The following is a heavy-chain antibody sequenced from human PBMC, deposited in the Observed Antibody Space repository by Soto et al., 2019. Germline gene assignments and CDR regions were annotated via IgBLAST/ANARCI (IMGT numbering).Heavy chain of an antibody. CDR3: ARASVRSHYPAANYDAIDI. Sequence: GGSLRLSCAASGFTFSSYAMHWVRQAPGKGLEYVSAISSNGGSTYYANSVKGRFTISRDNSKNTLYLQMGSLRAEDMAVYYCARASVRSHYPAANYDAIDILCQ. J-gene: IGHJ3*02. D-gene: IGHD2-2*01. CDR2: ISSNGGST. CDR1: GFTFSSYA. V-gene: IGHV3-64*01.